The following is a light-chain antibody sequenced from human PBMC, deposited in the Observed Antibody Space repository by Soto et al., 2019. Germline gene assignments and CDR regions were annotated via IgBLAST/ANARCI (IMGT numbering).Light chain of an antibody. CDR2: GAS. Sequence: EIVMTQSPATLSVSPGERATLSCRASQSVSSNLAWYQQKPGQAPRLLIYGASTRATGIPARFSGSGSGTEFTLTISSLQSEDFAVYYCQQYNNWPPEITFGQGTRLAIK. CDR3: QQYNNWPPEIT. CDR1: QSVSSN. V-gene: IGKV3-15*01. J-gene: IGKJ5*01.